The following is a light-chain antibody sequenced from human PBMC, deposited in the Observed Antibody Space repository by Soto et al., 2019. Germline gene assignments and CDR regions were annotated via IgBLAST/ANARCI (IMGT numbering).Light chain of an antibody. J-gene: IGKJ1*01. V-gene: IGKV1-5*03. CDR3: KQYGSSGT. CDR1: QSIGRW. Sequence: DIQMTQSPSTLSASVGDRVTITCRASQSIGRWLAWYQQKPGKAPKLLIYKASTLESGVPSRFSGSGSGTDFTLTISRLEPEDFAVYYCKQYGSSGTVGQGTKVDIK. CDR2: KAS.